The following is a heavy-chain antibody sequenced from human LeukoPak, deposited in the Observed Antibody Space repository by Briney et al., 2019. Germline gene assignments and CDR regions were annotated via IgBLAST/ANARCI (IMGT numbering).Heavy chain of an antibody. CDR1: GGSFSGYY. CDR2: INHSGGT. Sequence: SETLSLXCAVYGGSFSGYYWTWIRPPPGKGLEWIGEINHSGGTNYNPSLKSRVTISVDTSKNQFSLKLSSVTAADTAVYYCARGHPLLDYWGQGTLVTVSS. V-gene: IGHV4-34*01. J-gene: IGHJ4*02. D-gene: IGHD2-21*02. CDR3: ARGHPLLDY.